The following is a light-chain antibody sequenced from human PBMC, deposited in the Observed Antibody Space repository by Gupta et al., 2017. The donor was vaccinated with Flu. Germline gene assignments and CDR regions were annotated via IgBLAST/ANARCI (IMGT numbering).Light chain of an antibody. V-gene: IGKV1-5*03. J-gene: IGKJ2*03. CDR3: QQYNSYSAYR. Sequence: DIPLTQSPPTLSASVGDRVTITCRASQSISSWLAWYQQKPGKAPKLRIYEASKLERGVPSRFIGSGSGTQFTLIISCRQPDDFATYYCQQYNSYSAYRFGQGTKVDIK. CDR1: QSISSW. CDR2: EAS.